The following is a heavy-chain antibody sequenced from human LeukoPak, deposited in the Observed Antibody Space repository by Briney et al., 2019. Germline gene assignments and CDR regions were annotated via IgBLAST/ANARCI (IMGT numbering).Heavy chain of an antibody. CDR2: IYYSGST. V-gene: IGHV4-59*01. J-gene: IGHJ6*03. Sequence: SETLSLTCTVSGGSISSYYWSWIRQPPGKGLEWIGYIYYSGSTNYNPSLKSRVTISVDTSKDQFSLKLSSVTAADTAVYYCARVVDYYYYYMDVWGKGTTVTVSS. D-gene: IGHD2-15*01. CDR3: ARVVDYYYYYMDV. CDR1: GGSISSYY.